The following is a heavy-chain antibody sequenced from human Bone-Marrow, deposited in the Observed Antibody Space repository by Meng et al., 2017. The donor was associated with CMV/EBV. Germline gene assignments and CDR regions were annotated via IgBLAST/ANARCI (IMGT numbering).Heavy chain of an antibody. D-gene: IGHD3-3*01. V-gene: IGHV1-69*10. CDR1: GGSFSRYV. Sequence: SVKVSCKASGGSFSRYVISWVRQAPGQGPEWMGGIIPILGITNYAQKFQGRLTITADKSTTTGYMEWSSLRAEDTAAYYCVFSEEYYHFRSGPDWYYHYGMDVWGQGTTVTVSS. CDR3: VFSEEYYHFRSGPDWYYHYGMDV. J-gene: IGHJ6*02. CDR2: IIPILGIT.